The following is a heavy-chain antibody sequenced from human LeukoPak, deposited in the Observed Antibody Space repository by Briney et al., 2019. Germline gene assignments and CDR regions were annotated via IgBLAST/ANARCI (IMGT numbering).Heavy chain of an antibody. J-gene: IGHJ6*02. CDR2: ISGSGGST. V-gene: IGHV3-23*01. CDR1: GFTFSIYA. D-gene: IGHD3-3*01. Sequence: GGSLRLSCAASGFTFSIYAMSWVRQAPGKGLEWVSAISGSGGSTYYADSVKGRFTISRDNSKNTLYLQMNSLRAEDTAVYYCAKLAGWYDFLAYGMDVWGQGTTVTVSS. CDR3: AKLAGWYDFLAYGMDV.